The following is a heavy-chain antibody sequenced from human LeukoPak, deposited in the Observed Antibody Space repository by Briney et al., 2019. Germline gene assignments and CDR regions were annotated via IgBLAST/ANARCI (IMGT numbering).Heavy chain of an antibody. CDR1: GFTFSSYA. J-gene: IGHJ6*02. CDR2: ISYDGSNK. V-gene: IGHV3-30-3*01. CDR3: AGLESYYYGMDV. Sequence: GGSLRLSCAASGFTFSSYAMHWVRQAPGKGLEWVAVISYDGSNKYYADSVKGRFTISRDNSKNTLYLQMNSLRAEDTAVYYCAGLESYYYGMDVWGQGTTVTVSS. D-gene: IGHD1-1*01.